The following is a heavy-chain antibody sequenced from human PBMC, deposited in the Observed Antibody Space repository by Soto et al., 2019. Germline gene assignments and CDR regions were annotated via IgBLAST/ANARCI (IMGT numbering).Heavy chain of an antibody. CDR3: AKDFRVGWFGEILYGMDV. Sequence: GGSLRLSCAASGFTFSNYGIHWVRQAPGKGLEWVAVISHDGNKEYYADSVKGRFTVSRDNTKKTVYLQMNSLRAEDTAMYYCAKDFRVGWFGEILYGMDVWGQGTTVTVSS. CDR1: GFTFSNYG. CDR2: ISHDGNKE. D-gene: IGHD3-10*01. V-gene: IGHV3-30*18. J-gene: IGHJ6*02.